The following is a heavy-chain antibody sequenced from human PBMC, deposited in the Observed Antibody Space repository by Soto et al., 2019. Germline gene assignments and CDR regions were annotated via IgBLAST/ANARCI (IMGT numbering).Heavy chain of an antibody. J-gene: IGHJ4*02. CDR1: GYTFTGYY. CDR2: INPNSGDT. V-gene: IGHV1-2*02. Sequence: QVQLVQSGAEVKKPGASVKVSCKASGYTFTGYYMHWLRQAPGQGLEWMGWINPNSGDTHYAQKFQGRVTMTRDTSISTAYMELSSLRSDDTAVYYCARDAPGSSSSLHYYFDYWGQGTLVTVSS. CDR3: ARDAPGSSSSLHYYFDY. D-gene: IGHD6-13*01.